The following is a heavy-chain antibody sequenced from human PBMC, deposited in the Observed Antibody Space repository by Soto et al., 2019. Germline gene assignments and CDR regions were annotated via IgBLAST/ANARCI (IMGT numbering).Heavy chain of an antibody. V-gene: IGHV1-2*04. CDR2: INPNSGGT. D-gene: IGHD6-19*01. Sequence: ASVKVSCKASGYTFTGYYMHWVRQAPGQGLEWMGWINPNSGGTNYAQKFQGWVTMTRDTSISTAYMELSRLRSDDTAVYYCARRRSSGWYGGFDYWGQGTLVTVSS. J-gene: IGHJ4*02. CDR1: GYTFTGYY. CDR3: ARRRSSGWYGGFDY.